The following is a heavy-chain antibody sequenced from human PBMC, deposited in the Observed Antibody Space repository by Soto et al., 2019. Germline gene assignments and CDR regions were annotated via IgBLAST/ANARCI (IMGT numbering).Heavy chain of an antibody. J-gene: IGHJ5*02. D-gene: IGHD6-13*01. CDR1: GGSISSSSYY. CDR3: ARHAQGAAGHNWFDP. Sequence: SETLSLTCTVSGGSISSSSYYWGWIRQPPGKGLEWIGSIYYSGSTYYNPSLKSRVTISVDTSKNQFSLKLSSVTAADTPVYYCARHAQGAAGHNWFDPWGQGTLVTVSS. V-gene: IGHV4-39*01. CDR2: IYYSGST.